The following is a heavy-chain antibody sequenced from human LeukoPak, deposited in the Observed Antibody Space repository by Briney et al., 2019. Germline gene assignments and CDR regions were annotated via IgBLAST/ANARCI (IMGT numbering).Heavy chain of an antibody. CDR1: GGSISSYY. Sequence: PSETLSLTGTVSGGSISSYYWSWIRQSPEKGLEWIGHIHDSGNTDYNPSLKGRVTISVDTSRKQFSLTLTSVTAADTAVYYCARTEYYDKSGNYWG. CDR3: ARTEYYDKSGNY. CDR2: IHDSGNT. J-gene: IGHJ4*01. D-gene: IGHD3-16*01. V-gene: IGHV4-4*08.